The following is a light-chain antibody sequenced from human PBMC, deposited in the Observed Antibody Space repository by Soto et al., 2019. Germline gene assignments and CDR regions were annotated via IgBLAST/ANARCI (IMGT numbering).Light chain of an antibody. J-gene: IGLJ1*01. CDR1: SSDVGRYDF. Sequence: QSVLTQPASVSGSPGQSITISSTGTSSDVGRYDFVSWYQQHPGKVPKLIIYEVSHRPSGISDRFSGSKSVSTASLTIFGLQAEDEADYYCSSYTSVSTSCVFGTGTKVTVL. CDR3: SSYTSVSTSCV. CDR2: EVS. V-gene: IGLV2-14*01.